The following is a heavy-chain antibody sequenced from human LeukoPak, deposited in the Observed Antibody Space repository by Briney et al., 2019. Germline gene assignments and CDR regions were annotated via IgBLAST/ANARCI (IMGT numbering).Heavy chain of an antibody. CDR3: ARDSTSSFVVVVAAY. CDR2: INPNSGGT. CDR1: GYTFTGYY. Sequence: ASVKVSCKASGYTFTGYYMHWVRQAPGQGLEWMGWINPNSGGTNYAQKFQGTVTMTRDTSTSTVYMELSSLRSEDTAVYYCARDSTSSFVVVVAAYWGQGTLVTVSS. D-gene: IGHD2-15*01. J-gene: IGHJ4*02. V-gene: IGHV1-2*02.